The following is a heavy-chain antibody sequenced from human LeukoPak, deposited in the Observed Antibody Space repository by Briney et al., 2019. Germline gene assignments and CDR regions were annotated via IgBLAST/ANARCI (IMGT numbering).Heavy chain of an antibody. D-gene: IGHD3-22*01. V-gene: IGHV3-23*01. CDR2: ISGSGNSA. J-gene: IGHJ4*02. CDR1: GFTYTSYG. CDR3: ARSYYHDSSGRFDS. Sequence: GGSLRLSCAASGFTYTSYGMAWVRSAPGKGLEWVSAISGSGNSAYYGDSVQGRFTISRDNSRNTVYLQMSSLRAEYTAVYYCARSYYHDSSGRFDSWGQGTLVTVSS.